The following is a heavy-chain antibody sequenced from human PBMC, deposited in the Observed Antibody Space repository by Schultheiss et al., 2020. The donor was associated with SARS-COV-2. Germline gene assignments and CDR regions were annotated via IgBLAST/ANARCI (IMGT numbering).Heavy chain of an antibody. CDR2: IYPGDSDT. Sequence: GGSLRLSCKGSGYSFTSYWIGWVRQMPGKGLEWMGIIYPGDSDTRYSPSFQGQVTISADKSISTAYLQWSSLRAEDTAVYYCARDRYSSGWYRTEDYYYGMDVWGQGTTVTVSS. CDR1: GYSFTSYW. V-gene: IGHV5-51*01. CDR3: ARDRYSSGWYRTEDYYYGMDV. J-gene: IGHJ6*02. D-gene: IGHD6-19*01.